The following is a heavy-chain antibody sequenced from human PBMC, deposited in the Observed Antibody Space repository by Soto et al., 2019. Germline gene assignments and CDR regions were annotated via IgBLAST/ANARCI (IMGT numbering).Heavy chain of an antibody. D-gene: IGHD6-13*01. CDR1: GYSFTSYW. Sequence: GESLKISCKGSGYSFTSYWIGWVRQMPGKGLEWMGIIYPGDSDTRYSPSFQGQVTISADKSISTAYLQWSSLKASDTAMYYCARLTYPYIAAAGTDYYYGMDVWGQGTTVTVSS. V-gene: IGHV5-51*01. CDR3: ARLTYPYIAAAGTDYYYGMDV. J-gene: IGHJ6*02. CDR2: IYPGDSDT.